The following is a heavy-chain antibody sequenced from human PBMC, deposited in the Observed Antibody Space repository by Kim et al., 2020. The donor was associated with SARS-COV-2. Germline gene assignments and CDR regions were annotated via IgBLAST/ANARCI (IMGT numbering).Heavy chain of an antibody. J-gene: IGHJ4*02. Sequence: AAPVKGRFTISRDDSKNTLYLQMNSLKTEDTAVYYCTTEAMVRGVVVDYWGQGTLVTVSS. D-gene: IGHD3-10*01. CDR3: TTEAMVRGVVVDY. V-gene: IGHV3-15*01.